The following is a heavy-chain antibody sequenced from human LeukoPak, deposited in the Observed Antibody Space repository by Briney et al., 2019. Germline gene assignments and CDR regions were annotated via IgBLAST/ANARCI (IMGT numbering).Heavy chain of an antibody. CDR1: GLAFSSNW. CDR2: INSGGSGT. D-gene: IGHD7-27*01. CDR3: ATSLGPLTEY. V-gene: IGHV3-74*01. J-gene: IGHJ4*02. Sequence: GGSLRLSCAASGLAFSSNWMHWVRQTPGKGLVWVSRINSGGSGTSYAASVEGRFTISRDNAKNTLYLQMNSLRAEDTAVYYCATSLGPLTEYWGQGTLVTVSS.